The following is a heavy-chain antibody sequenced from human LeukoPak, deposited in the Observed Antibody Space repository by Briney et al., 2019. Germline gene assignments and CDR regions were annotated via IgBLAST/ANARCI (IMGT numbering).Heavy chain of an antibody. J-gene: IGHJ4*02. CDR3: AKAIVVAGTDY. V-gene: IGHV3-23*01. CDR2: ISGSGGST. D-gene: IGHD6-19*01. Sequence: GGSLTLSCLASASTLSNYGMSWVRPAPGKGRDWVSGISGSGGSTYHADSVKGRFTISRDNSKDTLLLQMNSLRAKDTAVYHCAKAIVVAGTDYWGQGTLVTVSS. CDR1: ASTLSNYG.